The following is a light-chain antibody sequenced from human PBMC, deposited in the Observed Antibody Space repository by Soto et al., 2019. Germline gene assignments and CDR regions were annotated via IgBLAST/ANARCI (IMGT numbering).Light chain of an antibody. Sequence: QSVLTQPASVSGSPGQSIAISCTRTSRDVGAYNYVSWYQQYPGKAPKLMIYDVSNRPSGVSDRFSGSKSGNTASLTISGLQAEDEADYYCSSYTTSFTYVFGTGTKVTVL. CDR3: SSYTTSFTYV. J-gene: IGLJ1*01. CDR1: SRDVGAYNY. CDR2: DVS. V-gene: IGLV2-14*03.